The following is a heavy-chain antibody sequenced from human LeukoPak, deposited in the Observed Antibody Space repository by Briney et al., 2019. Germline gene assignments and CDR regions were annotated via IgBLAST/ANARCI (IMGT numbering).Heavy chain of an antibody. CDR2: IYHSGST. J-gene: IGHJ4*02. V-gene: IGHV4-39*07. D-gene: IGHD2-2*02. CDR3: ARAEVVVPAAINY. Sequence: SETLSLTCTVSGGSISSSFYYWGWIRQPPGKGLEWIGSIYHSGSTYYNPSLKSRVTISVDMSKNQFSLKLSSVTAADTAVYYCARAEVVVPAAINYWGQGTLVTVSS. CDR1: GGSISSSFYY.